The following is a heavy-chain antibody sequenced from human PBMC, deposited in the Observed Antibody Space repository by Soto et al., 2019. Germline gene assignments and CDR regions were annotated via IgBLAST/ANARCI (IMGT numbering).Heavy chain of an antibody. D-gene: IGHD3-22*01. CDR3: AREEYDSSGYKNWFDP. CDR1: GFTFSSYG. Sequence: GGSLRLSCAASGFTFSSYGMHWVRQAPGKGLEWVAVIWYDGSNKYYADSVKGRFTISRDNSKNTLYLQMNSLRAEDTAVYYCAREEYDSSGYKNWFDPWGQGTLVTVSS. CDR2: IWYDGSNK. V-gene: IGHV3-33*01. J-gene: IGHJ5*02.